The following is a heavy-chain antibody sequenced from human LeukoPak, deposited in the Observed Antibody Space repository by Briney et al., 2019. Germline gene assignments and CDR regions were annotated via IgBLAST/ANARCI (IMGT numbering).Heavy chain of an antibody. CDR1: GGTFSSYA. CDR2: IIPILGIA. D-gene: IGHD2-2*02. Sequence: SVKVSCKASGGTFSSYAISWVRRAPRQGLEWMGRIIPILGIANNAQKFQGRVTITADKSTSTAYMELSSLRSEDTAVYYCARSVPATAILPPDYWGQGTLVTVSS. CDR3: ARSVPATAILPPDY. V-gene: IGHV1-69*04. J-gene: IGHJ4*02.